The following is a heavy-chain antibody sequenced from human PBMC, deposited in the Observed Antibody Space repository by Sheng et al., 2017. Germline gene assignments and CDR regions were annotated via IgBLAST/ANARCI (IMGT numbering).Heavy chain of an antibody. Sequence: QVQLVQSGAEVKKPGASVKVSCKASGYTFTSYAMHWVRQAPGQRLEWMGWINAGNGNTKYSQKFQGRVTITRDTSASTAYMELSSLRSEDTAVYYCARGSRGWVRNYYYYMDVWGKGTTVTVSS. CDR2: INAGNGNT. V-gene: IGHV1-3*01. J-gene: IGHJ6*03. CDR1: GYTFTSYA. D-gene: IGHD6-19*01. CDR3: ARGSRGWVRNYYYYMDV.